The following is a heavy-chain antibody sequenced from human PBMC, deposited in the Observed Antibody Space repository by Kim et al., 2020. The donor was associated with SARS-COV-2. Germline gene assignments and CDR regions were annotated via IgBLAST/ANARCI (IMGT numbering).Heavy chain of an antibody. J-gene: IGHJ6*02. D-gene: IGHD5-18*01. V-gene: IGHV3-30*07. CDR3: ARDRDGYSYGSSGMDV. Sequence: VKGRFTNSRNNSKNTVYLQMNSLRAEDTAVYYCARDRDGYSYGSSGMDVWGQGTTVTVSS.